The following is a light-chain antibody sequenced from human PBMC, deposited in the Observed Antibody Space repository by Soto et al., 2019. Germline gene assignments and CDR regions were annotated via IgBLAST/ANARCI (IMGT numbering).Light chain of an antibody. J-gene: IGLJ1*01. CDR1: SSDVGAYNY. Sequence: QSALTQPASVSGSPGQSITISCTGTSSDVGAYNYVSWYQQLPGKAPKLMIYDVSNRPSGVSNRFSGSKSGNTASLTISGLQGEDETDYYCFSYTPSSTYVFGPGTKVTVL. CDR2: DVS. CDR3: FSYTPSSTYV. V-gene: IGLV2-14*03.